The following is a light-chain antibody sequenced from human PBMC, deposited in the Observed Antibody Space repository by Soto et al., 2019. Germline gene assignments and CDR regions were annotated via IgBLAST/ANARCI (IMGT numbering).Light chain of an antibody. Sequence: EIVLTQSPATLSLSLGERATLSCRASQSVSSSLAWYQQRPGQAPRLLIYDASKRATGIPAKFSGSGSGTDFTITISTLEPEDFAGYYCQQRSNWPPTFGGGTKVEIK. CDR3: QQRSNWPPT. V-gene: IGKV3-11*01. J-gene: IGKJ4*01. CDR2: DAS. CDR1: QSVSSS.